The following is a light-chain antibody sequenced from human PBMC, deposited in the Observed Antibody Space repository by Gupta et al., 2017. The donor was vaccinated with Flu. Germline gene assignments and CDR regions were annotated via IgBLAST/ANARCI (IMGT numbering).Light chain of an antibody. CDR3: AAWQDSLIGYI. Sequence: SSPNIGSNTVNWYQQVPGTAPRLLIYNNNRRPSGVPGLFSGSKSGTSASLVIAGLQSEDEADYYCAAWQDSLIGYIFGTGTRLTVL. V-gene: IGLV1-44*01. CDR1: SPNIGSNT. J-gene: IGLJ1*01. CDR2: NNN.